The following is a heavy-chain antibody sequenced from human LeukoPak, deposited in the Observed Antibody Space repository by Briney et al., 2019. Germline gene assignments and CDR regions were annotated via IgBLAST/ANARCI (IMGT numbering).Heavy chain of an antibody. CDR3: AVGDDSSGYYPCYYNYMDV. J-gene: IGHJ6*03. CDR1: GGTFSSYA. CDR2: IIPIFGTA. V-gene: IGHV1-69*05. Sequence: SVKVSCKASGGTFSSYAISWVRQAPGQGLEWMGGIIPIFGTANYAQKFQGRVTITTDESTSTAYMELSSLRSEDTAVYYCAVGDDSSGYYPCYYNYMDVWGKGTTVTVSS. D-gene: IGHD3-22*01.